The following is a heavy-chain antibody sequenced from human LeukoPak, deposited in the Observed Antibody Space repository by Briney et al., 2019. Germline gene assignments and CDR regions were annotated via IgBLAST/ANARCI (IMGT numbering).Heavy chain of an antibody. V-gene: IGHV1-18*01. CDR2: ISAYNGNT. Sequence: ASVKVSCKASGYTFTSYGISWVGQAPGQGLEWMGWISAYNGNTNYAQKLQGRVTMTTDTSTSTAYMELRSLRSDDTAVYYCARSDGYPYYYYGMDVWGQGTTVTVSS. CDR3: ARSDGYPYYYYGMDV. J-gene: IGHJ6*02. D-gene: IGHD3-22*01. CDR1: GYTFTSYG.